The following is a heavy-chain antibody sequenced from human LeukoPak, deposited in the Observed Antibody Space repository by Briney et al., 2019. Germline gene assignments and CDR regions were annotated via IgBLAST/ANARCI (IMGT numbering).Heavy chain of an antibody. D-gene: IGHD4-17*01. J-gene: IGHJ4*02. Sequence: SQTLSLTCTVSGGSISSGGYYWSWIRQHPGKGLEWIGYIYYSGSTYYHPSLKSRVTISVDTSKNQFSLKLSSVTAADTAVYYCARERTYGDYSFDYWGQGTLVTVSS. V-gene: IGHV4-31*03. CDR2: IYYSGST. CDR3: ARERTYGDYSFDY. CDR1: GGSISSGGYY.